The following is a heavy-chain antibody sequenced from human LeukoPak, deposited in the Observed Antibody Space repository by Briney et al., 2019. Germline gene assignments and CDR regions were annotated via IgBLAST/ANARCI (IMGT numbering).Heavy chain of an antibody. D-gene: IGHD5-18*01. Sequence: SETLSLTCAVYGGSFSGYYWSGIRQPPGKGLELIGEINHSGSTNYNPSLKGRVTISVDTSKTQFSLKLSSVTAADTAVYYCARGEGSGYSYGYYFDYWGQGTLVTVSS. CDR2: INHSGST. CDR1: GGSFSGYY. V-gene: IGHV4-34*01. CDR3: ARGEGSGYSYGYYFDY. J-gene: IGHJ4*02.